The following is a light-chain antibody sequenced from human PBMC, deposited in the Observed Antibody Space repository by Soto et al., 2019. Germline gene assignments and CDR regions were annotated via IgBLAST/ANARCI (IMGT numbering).Light chain of an antibody. J-gene: IGKJ1*01. CDR3: QQYDNWWT. Sequence: KALAQSPANMSVSPGERATLSCRASQSIRSNLAWYQQKPGQAPRLLIYGASARASGVPARFSGSGSGTEFTLTINSLQSEDFAVYYCQQYDNWWTFGQGTKVDIK. CDR1: QSIRSN. CDR2: GAS. V-gene: IGKV3-15*01.